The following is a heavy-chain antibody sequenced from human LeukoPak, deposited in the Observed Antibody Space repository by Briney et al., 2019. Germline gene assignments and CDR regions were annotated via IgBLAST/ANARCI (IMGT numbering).Heavy chain of an antibody. V-gene: IGHV1-69*05. CDR1: GGTFSSYA. J-gene: IGHJ5*02. CDR3: AREGYCSGGTCYSTMNWFDP. CDR2: IIPIFGTA. Sequence: GASVKVSCKASGGTFSSYAISWVRQAPGQGLEWMGGIIPIFGTANYAQKLQGRVTLTTDTSTSTAYMELRSLRSDDTAVYYCAREGYCSGGTCYSTMNWFDPWGQGTLVTVSS. D-gene: IGHD2-15*01.